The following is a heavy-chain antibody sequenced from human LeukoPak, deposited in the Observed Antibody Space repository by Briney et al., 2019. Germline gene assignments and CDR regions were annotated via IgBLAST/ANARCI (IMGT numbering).Heavy chain of an antibody. CDR2: INQDAGTT. D-gene: IGHD2-15*01. Sequence: GGSLRLSCVASGFSFTSYWMGWVRQAPGKDLEFVANINQDAGTTNYVDSVKGRFTISRDNAENSLYLQMSSLRAEDTALYYCARDPGWSSFDIWGQGIMVTVSS. CDR1: GFSFTSYW. CDR3: ARDPGWSSFDI. J-gene: IGHJ3*02. V-gene: IGHV3-7*03.